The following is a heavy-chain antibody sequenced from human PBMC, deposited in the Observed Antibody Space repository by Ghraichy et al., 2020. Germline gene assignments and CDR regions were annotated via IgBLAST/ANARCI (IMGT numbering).Heavy chain of an antibody. CDR1: GYNFTSYW. V-gene: IGHV5-51*01. D-gene: IGHD5-24*01. J-gene: IGHJ6*02. Sequence: GESLNISCKGSGYNFTSYWIAWVRQMPGKGLEWMGIIYPGDSNTRYSPSFLGQVTISADKSLSTAYLQWSSLKASDTAIYYGASPTPRRDADNLLYYGRDVWGQGTTGT. CDR3: ASPTPRRDADNLLYYGRDV. CDR2: IYPGDSNT.